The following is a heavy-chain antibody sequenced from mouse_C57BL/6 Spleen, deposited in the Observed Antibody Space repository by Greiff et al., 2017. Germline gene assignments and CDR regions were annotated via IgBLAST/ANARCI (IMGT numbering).Heavy chain of an antibody. V-gene: IGHV14-2*01. J-gene: IGHJ4*01. CDR1: GFNIKDYY. CDR3: ALITTVVPYAMDY. Sequence: VQLQQSGAELVKPGASVKLSCTASGFNIKDYYMHWVKQRTEQGLEWIGRIDPEDGETKYAPKFQGKVTITADTSSNTAYLQLSSLTSEDTAVYYCALITTVVPYAMDYWGQGTSVTVSS. CDR2: IDPEDGET. D-gene: IGHD1-1*01.